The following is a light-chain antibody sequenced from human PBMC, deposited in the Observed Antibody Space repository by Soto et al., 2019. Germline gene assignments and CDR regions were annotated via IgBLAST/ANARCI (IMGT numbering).Light chain of an antibody. V-gene: IGLV1-47*02. Sequence: QSVLAQPPSASGTPGQRVTISCSGSTSNVGSNLASWYQQLPGSAPKLLIYNDYERPSGVPDRCSGSKSGTSASLGISGLRSEDEADYFCAVWDDSLSGVVFGGGTQLTVL. J-gene: IGLJ2*01. CDR2: NDY. CDR3: AVWDDSLSGVV. CDR1: TSNVGSNL.